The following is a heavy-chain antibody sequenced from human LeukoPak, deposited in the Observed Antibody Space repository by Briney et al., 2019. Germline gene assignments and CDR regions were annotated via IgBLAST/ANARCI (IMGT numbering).Heavy chain of an antibody. V-gene: IGHV3-30*18. D-gene: IGHD6-13*01. CDR3: AKDMYSSSWYYFDY. CDR2: ISYDGSNK. Sequence: PRGSPRLSCAASGFTFSSYGMHWVRQAPGKGLEWVAVISYDGSNKYYADPVKGRFTISRDNSKHTLYLQMNSLRAEDTAVYYCAKDMYSSSWYYFDYWGEGTLVSVSS. CDR1: GFTFSSYG. J-gene: IGHJ4*02.